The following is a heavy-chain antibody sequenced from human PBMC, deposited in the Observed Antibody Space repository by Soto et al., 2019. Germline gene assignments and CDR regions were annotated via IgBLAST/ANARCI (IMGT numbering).Heavy chain of an antibody. J-gene: IGHJ6*02. CDR1: GFSLTNGKMC. CDR3: ARMKVDSYQFYYAMDV. V-gene: IGHV2-26*01. Sequence: SGPTLVNPTETGKRTCTVSGFSLTNGKMCVRGIRQPPGKALEWLAHIFSDNERSYSTSLQARLTISKDTPGSQVGLSMTNVDPVDTATYYCARMKVDSYQFYYAMDVWGQGTTGTFSS. CDR2: IFSDNER. D-gene: IGHD3-9*01.